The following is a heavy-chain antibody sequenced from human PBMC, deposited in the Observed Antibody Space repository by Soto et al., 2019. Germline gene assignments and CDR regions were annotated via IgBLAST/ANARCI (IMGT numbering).Heavy chain of an antibody. CDR2: ISSNGGST. CDR1: GFTFSSYA. D-gene: IGHD6-13*01. CDR3: VKGRVSEGVKGAFDI. J-gene: IGHJ3*02. Sequence: GGSLRLSCSASGFTFSSYAMHWVRQAPGKGLEYVSAISSNGGSTYYADSVKGRFTISRDNSKNTLYLQMSSLRAEDTAVYYCVKGRVSEGVKGAFDIWGQGTMVTVSS. V-gene: IGHV3-64D*09.